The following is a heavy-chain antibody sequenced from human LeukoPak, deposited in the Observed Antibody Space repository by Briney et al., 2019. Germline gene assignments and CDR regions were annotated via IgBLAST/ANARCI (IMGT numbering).Heavy chain of an antibody. CDR3: ARTTGYSSL. D-gene: IGHD6-13*01. J-gene: IGHJ4*02. V-gene: IGHV4-59*01. Sequence: PSETLSLTCAVYGGSFSGYYWSWIRQPPGKGLEWIGYIYYSGSTNYNPALKSRVTISVDTSKNQFSLKLSSVTAADTAVYYCARTTGYSSLWGQGTLVTVSS. CDR1: GGSFSGYY. CDR2: IYYSGST.